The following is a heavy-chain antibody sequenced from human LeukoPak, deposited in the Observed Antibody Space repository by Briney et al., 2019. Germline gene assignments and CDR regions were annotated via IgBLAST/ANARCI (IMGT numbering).Heavy chain of an antibody. D-gene: IGHD3-22*01. Sequence: PWGALSLSCAASGFTFSSYTMSWVRQAPGKGLEWISYISSGSSTIYYADSVKGRFTISRDNAKNSLYLQMNSLRAEDTAVYYCARVLHKRNYDSSDYYGYWGQGTLVTVSS. V-gene: IGHV3-48*01. J-gene: IGHJ4*02. CDR1: GFTFSSYT. CDR2: ISSGSSTI. CDR3: ARVLHKRNYDSSDYYGY.